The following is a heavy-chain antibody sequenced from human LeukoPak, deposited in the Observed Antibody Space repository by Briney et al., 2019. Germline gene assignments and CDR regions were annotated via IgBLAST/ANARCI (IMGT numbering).Heavy chain of an antibody. CDR3: ARVADSSGNFDY. CDR2: IYCSGST. J-gene: IGHJ4*02. V-gene: IGHV4-59*01. D-gene: IGHD3-22*01. Sequence: SETLSLTCTVSGGSISSYYWSWIRQPPGKGLEWIGYIYCSGSTNYNPSLKSRVTISVDTSKNQSSLKLSSVTAADTAVYYCARVADSSGNFDYWGQGTLVTVSS. CDR1: GGSISSYY.